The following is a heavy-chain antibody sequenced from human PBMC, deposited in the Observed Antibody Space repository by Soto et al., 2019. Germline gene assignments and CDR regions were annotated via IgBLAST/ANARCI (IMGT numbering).Heavy chain of an antibody. CDR3: ARPAMVSNHYYYGMDV. J-gene: IGHJ6*02. CDR2: IYPGDSDT. CDR1: GYSFTSYW. D-gene: IGHD5-18*01. Sequence: RGECLKISCKGSGYSFTSYWIGWVRQMPGKGLEWMGIIYPGDSDTRYSPSFQGQVTISADKSISTAYLQWSSLKASDTAMYYCARPAMVSNHYYYGMDVWGQGTPVTVYS. V-gene: IGHV5-51*01.